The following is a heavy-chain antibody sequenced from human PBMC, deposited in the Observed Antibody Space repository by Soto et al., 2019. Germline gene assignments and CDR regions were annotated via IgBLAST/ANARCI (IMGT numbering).Heavy chain of an antibody. CDR3: AKDRYLDHDSRGYLFDN. J-gene: IGHJ4*02. CDR1: GFTFNIYA. V-gene: IGHV3-23*01. D-gene: IGHD3-22*01. Sequence: EVQLLESAGDLIQPGGSLRLSCAASGFTFNIYAMTWVRQAPGKGLEWVSAISRYGDITYYADSVEGRFTISRDNSKNTLYLQMNSLTAEDTAVYYCAKDRYLDHDSRGYLFDNWGQGTLVTVSS. CDR2: ISRYGDIT.